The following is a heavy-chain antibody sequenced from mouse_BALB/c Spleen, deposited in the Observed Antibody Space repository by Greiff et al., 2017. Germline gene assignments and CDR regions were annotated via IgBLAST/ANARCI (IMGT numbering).Heavy chain of an antibody. Sequence: QVQLKQSGAELVRPGTSVKISCKASGYTFTNYWLGWVKQRPGHGLEWIGDIYPGGGYTNYNEKFKGKATLTADTSSSTAYMQLSSLTSEDSAVYFCAAGSSYVGYAMDYWGQGTSVTVSS. D-gene: IGHD1-1*01. CDR1: GYTFTNYW. J-gene: IGHJ4*01. CDR2: IYPGGGYT. V-gene: IGHV1-63*02. CDR3: AAGSSYVGYAMDY.